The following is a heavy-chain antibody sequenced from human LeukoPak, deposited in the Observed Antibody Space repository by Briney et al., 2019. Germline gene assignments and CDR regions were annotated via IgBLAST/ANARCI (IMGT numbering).Heavy chain of an antibody. CDR1: GLTFSNYW. D-gene: IGHD6-13*01. Sequence: GGSLRLSCAASGLTFSNYWMHWVRQAPGKGLEWVAVIWYDGSNKYYADSVKGRFTISRDNSKNTLYLQMNSLRAEDTAVYYCARNPQQLVGLDYWGQGTLVTVSS. V-gene: IGHV3-33*08. CDR2: IWYDGSNK. CDR3: ARNPQQLVGLDY. J-gene: IGHJ4*02.